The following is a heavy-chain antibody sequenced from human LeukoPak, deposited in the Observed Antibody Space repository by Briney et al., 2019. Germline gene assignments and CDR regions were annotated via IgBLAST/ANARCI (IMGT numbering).Heavy chain of an antibody. Sequence: GGSLRLSCAASGFTFSSYWMSWVRQAPGKGLEWVANIKQDGSEKYYVDSVKGRFTISRDNAKNSLYLQMNSLRAEDTAVYYCARRRAITMVQCFSFDYWGQGTLVTVSS. CDR2: IKQDGSEK. D-gene: IGHD3-10*01. J-gene: IGHJ4*02. V-gene: IGHV3-7*01. CDR3: ARRRAITMVQCFSFDY. CDR1: GFTFSSYW.